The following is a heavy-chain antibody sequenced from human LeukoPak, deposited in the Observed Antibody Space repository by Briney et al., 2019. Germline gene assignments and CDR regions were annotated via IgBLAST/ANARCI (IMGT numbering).Heavy chain of an antibody. Sequence: SETLSLTCTVSDGSINGYYWSWIRQSPGKGLESLGYIYYTGSTNYNPSLKSRVTMSVDTSRNQFFLRLSSVTAADTAVYYCARHSRRSYYYGSGSYSRWFDPWGQGTLVTVSS. V-gene: IGHV4-59*01. CDR1: DGSINGYY. CDR2: IYYTGST. D-gene: IGHD3-10*01. J-gene: IGHJ5*02. CDR3: ARHSRRSYYYGSGSYSRWFDP.